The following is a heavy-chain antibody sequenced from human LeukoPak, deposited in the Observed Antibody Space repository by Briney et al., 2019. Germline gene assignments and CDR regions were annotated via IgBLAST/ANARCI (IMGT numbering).Heavy chain of an antibody. Sequence: GGTLRLSCAASGFTFSRYGMSWVRQAPGKGLEWVANIKQDGSEKNYVDSVKGRFTISRDNAKNSLYLQMNSLRAEDTAVYYCARTRGQDYFDYWGQGTLVTVSS. D-gene: IGHD3-10*01. V-gene: IGHV3-7*01. CDR2: IKQDGSEK. CDR3: ARTRGQDYFDY. CDR1: GFTFSRYG. J-gene: IGHJ4*02.